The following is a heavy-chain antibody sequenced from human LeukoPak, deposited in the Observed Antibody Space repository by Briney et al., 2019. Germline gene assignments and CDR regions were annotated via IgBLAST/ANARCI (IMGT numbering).Heavy chain of an antibody. Sequence: GGSLRLSCAASGFTFSSYWMSWVRQAPGKELEWVANIKQDGSEKYYVDSVKGRFTISRDNAKNSLYLQMNSLRAEDTAVYYCARVRRCYAFDIWGQGTMVTVSS. V-gene: IGHV3-7*01. D-gene: IGHD2-21*01. J-gene: IGHJ3*02. CDR1: GFTFSSYW. CDR3: ARVRRCYAFDI. CDR2: IKQDGSEK.